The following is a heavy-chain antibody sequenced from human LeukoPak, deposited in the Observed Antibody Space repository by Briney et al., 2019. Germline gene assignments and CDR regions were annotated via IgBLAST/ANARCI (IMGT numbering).Heavy chain of an antibody. CDR1: GYSFTSYL. D-gene: IGHD5-18*01. CDR3: ESSGYSYGYYMDV. V-gene: IGHV5-51*01. Sequence: GESLKISCKAAGYSFTSYLLCWVRQMPGKVVEWMWIIYPGDSDTRYSPSFQGQVTISADKSISTAYLQWSSLKASDTAMYYCESSGYSYGYYMDVWGKGTTVTVSS. J-gene: IGHJ6*03. CDR2: IYPGDSDT.